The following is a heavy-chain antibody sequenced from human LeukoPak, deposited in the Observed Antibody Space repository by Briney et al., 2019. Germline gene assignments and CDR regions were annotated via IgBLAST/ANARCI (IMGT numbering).Heavy chain of an antibody. CDR2: IYYSGGT. D-gene: IGHD2-2*01. CDR3: ARQGYCSSTSCFNWFDP. Sequence: SETLSLTCTVSGGSISSSSYNWGWIRQPPGTGLEWIGSIYYSGGTYYNPSLKSRVTIFVDTSKNQFSLKLSSVTAADTAVYYCARQGYCSSTSCFNWFDPWGQGTLVTVSS. V-gene: IGHV4-39*01. J-gene: IGHJ5*02. CDR1: GGSISSSSYN.